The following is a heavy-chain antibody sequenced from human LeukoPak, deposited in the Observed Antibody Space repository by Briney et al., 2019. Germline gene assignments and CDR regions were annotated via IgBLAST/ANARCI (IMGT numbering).Heavy chain of an antibody. J-gene: IGHJ3*02. D-gene: IGHD3-10*01. Sequence: GGSLRLSCAASGFTFSGYAMSWVRQAPGKGLEWVSAISGSGGSTYYADSVKSRFTISRDNSKNTLYLQMNSLRAEDTAVYYCAKDGSVLLWFGESDAFDIWGQGTMVTVSS. CDR3: AKDGSVLLWFGESDAFDI. CDR1: GFTFSGYA. CDR2: ISGSGGST. V-gene: IGHV3-23*01.